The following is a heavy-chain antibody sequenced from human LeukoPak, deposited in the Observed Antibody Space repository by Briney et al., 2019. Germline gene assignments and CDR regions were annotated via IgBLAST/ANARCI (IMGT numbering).Heavy chain of an antibody. CDR3: AGGYSSSSHDY. Sequence: SETLSLTCTISGGSISSYYWTWIRQPPGKGLEWIGYIYYSGSTNYNPSLKSRVTISLDTSKNQFSLKLSSVTAADTAVYYCAGGYSSSSHDYWGQGTLVTVSS. CDR2: IYYSGST. V-gene: IGHV4-59*08. J-gene: IGHJ4*02. D-gene: IGHD6-6*01. CDR1: GGSISSYY.